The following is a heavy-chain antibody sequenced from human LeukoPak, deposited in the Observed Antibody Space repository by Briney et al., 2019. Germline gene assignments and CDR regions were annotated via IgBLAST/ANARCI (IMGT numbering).Heavy chain of an antibody. Sequence: PSETLSLTCAVYGGSFSGYYWSWIRQPPGKGLEWIGEINHSGSTNYNPSLKSRVTISVDTSKNQFSLKLSSVTAADTAVYYCARGKYSYGYSYRSYGMDVWGQGTTATVSS. V-gene: IGHV4-34*01. CDR1: GGSFSGYY. CDR3: ARGKYSYGYSYRSYGMDV. D-gene: IGHD5-18*01. CDR2: INHSGST. J-gene: IGHJ6*02.